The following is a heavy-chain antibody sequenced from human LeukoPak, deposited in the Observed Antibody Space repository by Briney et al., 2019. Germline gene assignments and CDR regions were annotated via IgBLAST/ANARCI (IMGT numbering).Heavy chain of an antibody. CDR1: GGTFSSYA. J-gene: IGHJ4*02. CDR2: IIPIFGTA. D-gene: IGHD6-19*01. V-gene: IGHV1-69*01. CDR3: ARSVSGIAVAGSPHFDY. Sequence: SVKVSCKASGGTFSSYAISWARQAPGQGLEWMGGIIPIFGTANYAQKFQGRVTITADESTSTAYMELSSLRSEDTAVYYCARSVSGIAVAGSPHFDYWGQGTLVTVSS.